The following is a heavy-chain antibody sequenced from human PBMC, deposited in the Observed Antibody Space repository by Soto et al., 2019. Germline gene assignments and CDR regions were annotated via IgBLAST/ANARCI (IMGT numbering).Heavy chain of an antibody. Sequence: EVQLVESGGGLTQPGGSLRLSCVVSGFIVSSSHMIWVREAPGKGLGGVSILYNHGKTNYVDSVKGRFTITRDNSKSTVYLQMNSLRVEDTAVYYCARLTEAERHWGQGALVTVSS. J-gene: IGHJ4*02. CDR1: GFIVSSSH. CDR2: LYNHGKT. V-gene: IGHV3-53*01. D-gene: IGHD1-1*01. CDR3: ARLTEAERH.